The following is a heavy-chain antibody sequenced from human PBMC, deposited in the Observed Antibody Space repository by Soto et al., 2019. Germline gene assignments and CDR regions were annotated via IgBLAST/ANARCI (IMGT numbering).Heavy chain of an antibody. Sequence: VQLMQSGAEVKQPGSSVKVSCEASGGTFSSHSINWVRQAPGQGLEWMGGIVTLFGTANYAQIFQGRVTITADQSTSTVYMELISLRSDDTAVYYCAREVGYGDFSAALLDWGQGTLVTVSS. V-gene: IGHV1-69*01. CDR3: AREVGYGDFSAALLD. CDR2: IVTLFGTA. D-gene: IGHD4-17*01. CDR1: GGTFSSHS. J-gene: IGHJ4*02.